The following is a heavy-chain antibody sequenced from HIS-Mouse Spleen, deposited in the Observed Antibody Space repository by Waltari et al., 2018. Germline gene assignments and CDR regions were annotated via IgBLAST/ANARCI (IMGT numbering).Heavy chain of an antibody. CDR2: IYYRGST. J-gene: IGHJ3*02. CDR1: GGSISSSSYY. Sequence: QLQLQESGPGLVKPSETLSLTCTVSGGSISSSSYYWGWTRQPPGKGLEWIGSIYYRGSTYYNPSLKSRVTISVDTSKNQFSLKLSSVTAADTAVYYCARRYCTNGVCYDAFDIWGQGTMVTVSS. CDR3: ARRYCTNGVCYDAFDI. V-gene: IGHV4-39*07. D-gene: IGHD2-8*01.